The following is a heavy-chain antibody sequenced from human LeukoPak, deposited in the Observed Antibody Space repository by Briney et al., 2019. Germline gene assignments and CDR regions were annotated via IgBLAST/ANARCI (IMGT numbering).Heavy chain of an antibody. J-gene: IGHJ4*02. CDR3: ARRDFSGDYDRYYFDY. Sequence: GESLKISCKGSGYSFTTYWIGWVRQMPGKGLEWIGIIYPGDSDTRYSPSLQGQVTISADKSISTAYLQWSSLRASDTAMYYCARRDFSGDYDRYYFDYWGQGTLVTVSS. CDR2: IYPGDSDT. CDR1: GYSFTTYW. D-gene: IGHD4-17*01. V-gene: IGHV5-51*01.